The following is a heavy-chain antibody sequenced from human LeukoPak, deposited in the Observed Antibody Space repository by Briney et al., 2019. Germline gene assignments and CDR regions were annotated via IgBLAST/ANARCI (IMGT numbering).Heavy chain of an antibody. J-gene: IGHJ4*02. Sequence: ASVKVSCKASGYTFTSYDINWVRQATGQGLEWMGWMNPNSGNTGYAQKFQGRVTMTRNTSISTAYMELSSLRSDDTAVYYCARGGWNEYYFDYWGQGTLVTVSS. D-gene: IGHD1-1*01. V-gene: IGHV1-8*01. CDR3: ARGGWNEYYFDY. CDR2: MNPNSGNT. CDR1: GYTFTSYD.